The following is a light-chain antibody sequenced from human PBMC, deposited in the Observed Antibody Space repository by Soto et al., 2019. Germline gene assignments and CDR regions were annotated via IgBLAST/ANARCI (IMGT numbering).Light chain of an antibody. Sequence: QTVVTQEPSFSVSPGRTVTLTCGLSSGSVSTSYYPSWYQQTPGQAPRTLIYSTNTRSSGVPDRFSGSILGNKAALTITGDQADDESDDYCLLYMGSGIWVFGGGTKLTGL. CDR2: STN. CDR3: LLYMGSGIWV. J-gene: IGLJ3*02. CDR1: SGSVSTSYY. V-gene: IGLV8-61*01.